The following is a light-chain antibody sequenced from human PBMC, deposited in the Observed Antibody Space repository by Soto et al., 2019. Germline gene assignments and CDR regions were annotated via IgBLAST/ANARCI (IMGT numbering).Light chain of an antibody. J-gene: IGKJ2*01. CDR1: QSISSW. V-gene: IGKV1-5*03. CDR2: KAS. Sequence: DIQMTQSPSTLSASVGDRVTITCRASQSISSWLAWYQQKPGKAPKLLIYKASSLESGVPSRFSGSGSGTEFTLTISSLQPDDFATYYCQQYNSIRETFGQGTKLEI. CDR3: QQYNSIRET.